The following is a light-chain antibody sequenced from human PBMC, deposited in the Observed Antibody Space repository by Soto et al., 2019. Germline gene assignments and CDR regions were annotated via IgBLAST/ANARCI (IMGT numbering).Light chain of an antibody. CDR3: CSYSARGGYV. CDR1: SSDVGRYDF. CDR2: EVS. Sequence: QSVLTQPASVSGSPGQSITISCTGTSSDVGRYDFVSWYQQDPGKAPKLLTSEVSKRPSGVSNRFSGSKSGNTASLPISGLQVEDEAGYFVCSYSARGGYVFVTGTKLTVL. V-gene: IGLV2-23*02. J-gene: IGLJ1*01.